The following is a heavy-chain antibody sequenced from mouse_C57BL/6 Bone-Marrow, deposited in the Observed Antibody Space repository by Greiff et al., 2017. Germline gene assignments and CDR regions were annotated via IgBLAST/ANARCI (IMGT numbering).Heavy chain of an antibody. CDR1: GYTFTSYW. V-gene: IGHV1-61*01. CDR2: IYPSDSET. Sequence: QVQLQQPGAELVRPGSSVKLSCKASGYTFTSYWMDWVKQRPGQGLEWIGNIYPSDSETHYNQKFKDKATLTVDKSSSTAYMPLSSLTSEDSAVYYCARGYSLFDYWGQGTTRTVSS. D-gene: IGHD2-14*01. J-gene: IGHJ2*01. CDR3: ARGYSLFDY.